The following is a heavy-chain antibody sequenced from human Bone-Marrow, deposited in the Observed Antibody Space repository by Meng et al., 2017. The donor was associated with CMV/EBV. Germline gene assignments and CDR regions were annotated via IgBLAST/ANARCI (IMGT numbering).Heavy chain of an antibody. CDR3: AKGEYNSPSLLDY. Sequence: GGSLRLSCAASGFSFNSYAMHWVRQPPGKGLEWVTFIRYDGNNVYYADSVKGRFTVSRDNSKNTLHLQMNRLRPEDTAVYYCAKGEYNSPSLLDYWGQGTRVTVSS. CDR2: IRYDGNNV. V-gene: IGHV3-30*02. CDR1: GFSFNSYA. D-gene: IGHD6-6*01. J-gene: IGHJ4*02.